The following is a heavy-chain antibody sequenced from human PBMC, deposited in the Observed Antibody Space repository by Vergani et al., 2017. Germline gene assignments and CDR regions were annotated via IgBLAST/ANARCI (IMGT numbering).Heavy chain of an antibody. V-gene: IGHV3-30*03. J-gene: IGHJ1*01. CDR3: ATKSFGTPGCQIGYFRE. CDR1: GFTSSYYG. D-gene: IGHD1-1*01. Sequence: QVHLVESGGGVVQPGRSLRLSCVVSGFTSSYYGMHWVRQAPGKGLEWVAVISSDGTQKYYADSVKGRFTISRDNSKSTLYLQMNSLRTEDTAVYYCATKSFGTPGCQIGYFREWGQGTLVTVSS. CDR2: ISSDGTQK.